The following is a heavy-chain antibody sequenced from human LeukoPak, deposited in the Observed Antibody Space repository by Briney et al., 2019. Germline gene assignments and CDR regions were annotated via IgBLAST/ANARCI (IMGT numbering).Heavy chain of an antibody. Sequence: SETPSLTCSVSGGSISSRSSYWGWIRQCPGKGLEWIGNMYYSGTTYYNPPLKSRVTISVDSSKTQFSLELSSVTAADTAVYFCARGNWNYEGSFDYWGQGTLVTVSS. V-gene: IGHV4-39*07. D-gene: IGHD1-7*01. CDR3: ARGNWNYEGSFDY. J-gene: IGHJ4*02. CDR1: GGSISSRSSY. CDR2: MYYSGTT.